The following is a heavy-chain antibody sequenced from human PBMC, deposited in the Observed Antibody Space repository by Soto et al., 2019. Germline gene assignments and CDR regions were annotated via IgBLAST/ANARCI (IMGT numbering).Heavy chain of an antibody. CDR3: AKVALRYFDWLLYLDY. CDR2: ISWNSGSI. J-gene: IGHJ4*02. D-gene: IGHD3-9*01. V-gene: IGHV3-9*01. CDR1: GFTFDDYA. Sequence: EVQLVESGGGLVQPGRSLRLSCAASGFTFDDYAMHWVRQAPGKGLEWVSGISWNSGSIGYADSVKGRFTISRDNAKNSLYLQMNSLRAEDTALYYCAKVALRYFDWLLYLDYWGQGTLVTVSS.